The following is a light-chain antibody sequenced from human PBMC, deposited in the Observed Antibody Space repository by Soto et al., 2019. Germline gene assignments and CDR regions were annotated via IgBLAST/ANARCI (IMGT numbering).Light chain of an antibody. CDR1: QSINTK. Sequence: EIVMTQSPATLSVSPGGRATFSCRASQSINTKLAWYQQKPGQAPRLLIYGAYTRATGIPARFAGSGSGTEFTLTISGLQSEDFATYFCQQYYTWPPWTFGQGTKVEIK. CDR2: GAY. CDR3: QQYYTWPPWT. J-gene: IGKJ1*01. V-gene: IGKV3-15*01.